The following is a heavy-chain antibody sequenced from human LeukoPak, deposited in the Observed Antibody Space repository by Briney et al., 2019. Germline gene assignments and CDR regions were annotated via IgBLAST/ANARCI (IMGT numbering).Heavy chain of an antibody. J-gene: IGHJ4*02. V-gene: IGHV6-1*01. Sequence: SQTISLTCAISGKSVTSNKAARNWLSQSPSRGLEWLGRTYYRSKWYNGYAVFMKSRITINPDTSKNQFSLQLNSVTPEDTAVYYCAKADCSGGSCHFGFWGQGTLVTVSS. CDR2: TYYRSKWYN. CDR1: GKSVTSNKAA. D-gene: IGHD2-15*01. CDR3: AKADCSGGSCHFGF.